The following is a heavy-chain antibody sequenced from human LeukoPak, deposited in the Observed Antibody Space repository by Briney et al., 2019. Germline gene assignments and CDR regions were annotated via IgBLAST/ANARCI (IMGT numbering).Heavy chain of an antibody. CDR1: GFTFSSYA. V-gene: IGHV3-30*18. CDR2: ISYDGSNK. J-gene: IGHJ4*02. Sequence: PGGSLRLSCAASGFTFSSYAMSWVRQAPGKGLEWVAVISYDGSNKYYADSVKGRFTISRDNSKNTLYLQMNSLRAEDTAVYYCAKGRGLYSSSWYYWGQGTLVTVSS. CDR3: AKGRGLYSSSWYY. D-gene: IGHD6-13*01.